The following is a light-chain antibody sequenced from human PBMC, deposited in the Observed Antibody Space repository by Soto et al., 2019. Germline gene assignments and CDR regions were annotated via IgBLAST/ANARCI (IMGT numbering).Light chain of an antibody. V-gene: IGKV3-20*01. CDR1: QSVSSNY. CDR3: HQYGSSPYT. Sequence: EIVLTQSPGTLSLSPGERATLSCRASQSVSSNYLTWYQQQPGQAPRLLIYGASSRATGIPDRFSGSGSGTDFTLTIGRLEPEDFAVYYCHQYGSSPYTFGQGTKLEIK. CDR2: GAS. J-gene: IGKJ2*01.